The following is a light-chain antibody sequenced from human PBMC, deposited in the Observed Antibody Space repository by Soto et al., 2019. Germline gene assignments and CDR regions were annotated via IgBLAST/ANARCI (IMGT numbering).Light chain of an antibody. CDR2: GAS. V-gene: IGKV3-20*01. CDR1: QSVSSSY. J-gene: IGKJ1*01. CDR3: QQSGSSSGST. Sequence: EILLTQSPGSLSLSPGERAALSCRASQSVSSSYLAWYQQKPGQAPRLLIYGASNRATGIPDRFSGSGSGIDFTLTISRLEPEDFAVYYCQQSGSSSGSTFVQGTKVEIK.